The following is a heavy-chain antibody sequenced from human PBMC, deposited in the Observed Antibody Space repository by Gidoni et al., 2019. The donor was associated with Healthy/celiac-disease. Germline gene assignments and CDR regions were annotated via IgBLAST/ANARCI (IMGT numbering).Heavy chain of an antibody. CDR1: GFTFDDYT. Sequence: EVQLVVSCGVVVQPGGFLRLACTDDGFTFDDYTMHWFRQAPGKGLECVSLISWAGGSTYYADSVKGRFTISRDNSKNSLYLQMNSLRTEDTALYYCAKDIGLNYGDYLLGYWGQGTLVTVSA. J-gene: IGHJ4*02. CDR2: ISWAGGST. CDR3: AKDIGLNYGDYLLGY. D-gene: IGHD4-17*01. V-gene: IGHV3-43*01.